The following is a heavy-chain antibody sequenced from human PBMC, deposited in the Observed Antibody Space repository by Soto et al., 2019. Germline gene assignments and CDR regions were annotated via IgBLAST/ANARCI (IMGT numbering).Heavy chain of an antibody. D-gene: IGHD3-3*01. CDR2: ISSSGSTI. J-gene: IGHJ4*02. Sequence: EVQLVESGGGLVQPGGSLRLSCAASGFTFSSYEMNWVRQAPGKGLEWVSYISSSGSTIYYADSVKGRFTISRDNAKNALYLQMNSLRAEDTAVYYCAGSSADYDFWSRTPSGAWGYYFDYWGQGTLVTVSS. V-gene: IGHV3-48*03. CDR3: AGSSADYDFWSRTPSGAWGYYFDY. CDR1: GFTFSSYE.